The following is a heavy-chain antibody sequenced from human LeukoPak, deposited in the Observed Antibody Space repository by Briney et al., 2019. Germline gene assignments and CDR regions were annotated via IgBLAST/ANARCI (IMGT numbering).Heavy chain of an antibody. CDR2: ISSSSSYI. Sequence: PGGSLRLSCAASGFTFSSYSMNWVRQAPGKGLEWVSSISSSSSYIYYADSVKGRFTISRDNAKNSLYLQMNSLRAEDTAVYYCARVRDEQQLVLLVVSGPQGAFDIWGQGTMVTVSS. J-gene: IGHJ3*02. D-gene: IGHD6-13*01. CDR1: GFTFSSYS. V-gene: IGHV3-21*01. CDR3: ARVRDEQQLVLLVVSGPQGAFDI.